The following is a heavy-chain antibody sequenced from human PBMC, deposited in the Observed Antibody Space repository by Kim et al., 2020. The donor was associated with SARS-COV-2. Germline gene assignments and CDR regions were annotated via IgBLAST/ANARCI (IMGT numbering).Heavy chain of an antibody. CDR2: ISHRGTT. V-gene: IGHV4-38-2*02. CDR1: GYSITTGSY. CDR3: ARDLLVGVSLDY. J-gene: IGHJ4*02. D-gene: IGHD1-26*01. Sequence: SETLSLTCTVSGYSITTGSYWGWIRKPPGKGLEWIATISHRGTTYYNPSLKSRVTISVDTSKNQFSLRLRSVTAADTAVYYCARDLLVGVSLDYWGQGAL.